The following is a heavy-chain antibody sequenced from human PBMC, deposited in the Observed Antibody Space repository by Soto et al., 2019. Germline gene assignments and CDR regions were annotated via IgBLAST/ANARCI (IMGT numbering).Heavy chain of an antibody. CDR1: GFTFSSYA. V-gene: IGHV3-23*01. D-gene: IGHD3-16*02. J-gene: IGHJ4*02. Sequence: GGSLRLSCAASGFTFSSYAVSWVRQAPGKGLEWVSAISGSGGSTYYADSVKGRFTISRDNSKNTLYLQMNSLRAEDTAVYYCAKDLPSYYDYVWGSYRTHYFDYWGQGTLVTVSS. CDR3: AKDLPSYYDYVWGSYRTHYFDY. CDR2: ISGSGGST.